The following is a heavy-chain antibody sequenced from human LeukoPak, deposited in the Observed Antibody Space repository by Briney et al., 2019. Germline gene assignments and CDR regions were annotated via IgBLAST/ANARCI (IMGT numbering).Heavy chain of an antibody. CDR2: IYYGGST. J-gene: IGHJ4*02. CDR3: ARGDGGYPH. V-gene: IGHV4-61*01. CDR1: GGSVSSGSYY. D-gene: IGHD5-12*01. Sequence: SETLSLTCTVSGGSVSSGSYYWSWIRQPPGKGLEWIGYIYYGGSTNYNPSLKSRVTISVDTSKNQFSLKLSSVTAADTAVYYCARGDGGYPHWGQGTLVTVSS.